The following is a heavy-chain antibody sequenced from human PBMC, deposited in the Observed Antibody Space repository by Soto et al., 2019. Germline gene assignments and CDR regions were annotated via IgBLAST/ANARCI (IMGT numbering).Heavy chain of an antibody. V-gene: IGHV4-30-2*01. CDR2: IYHSGST. CDR1: GGSISSGGYS. J-gene: IGHJ6*02. CDR3: ARGKLPDYYYYGMDV. Sequence: SETLSLTCAVSGGSISSGGYSWSWIRQPPGKGLEWIGYIYHSGSTYYNPSLKSRVTISVDRSKNQFSLKLSSVTAADTAVYYCARGKLPDYYYYGMDVWGQGTTVTVSS.